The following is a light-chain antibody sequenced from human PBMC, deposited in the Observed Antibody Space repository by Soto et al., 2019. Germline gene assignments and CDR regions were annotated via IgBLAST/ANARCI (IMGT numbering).Light chain of an antibody. Sequence: QSVLTQPASVSGSPGQSITISCSCTSSDVGGYNFVSWYQVHPGKAPRLILYDVSSRPSGVSYRFSGSKSANTASLNISRLQAGDEADYYCSSYTTTTSLVVFGGGTKVTVL. CDR1: SSDVGGYNF. V-gene: IGLV2-14*03. CDR2: DVS. J-gene: IGLJ2*01. CDR3: SSYTTTTSLVV.